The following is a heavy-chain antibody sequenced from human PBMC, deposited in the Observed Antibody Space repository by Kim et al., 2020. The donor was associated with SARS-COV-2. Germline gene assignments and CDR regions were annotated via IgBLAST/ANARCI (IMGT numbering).Heavy chain of an antibody. J-gene: IGHJ4*02. Sequence: SETLSLTCTVSGGSISSGGYYWSWIRQHPGKGLEWIGYIYYSGSTYYNPSLKSRVTTSVDTSKNQFSLKLSSVTAADTAVYYCARVDTATYVTGYWGQGTLVTVSS. CDR2: IYYSGST. V-gene: IGHV4-31*03. D-gene: IGHD5-18*01. CDR3: ARVDTATYVTGY. CDR1: GGSISSGGYY.